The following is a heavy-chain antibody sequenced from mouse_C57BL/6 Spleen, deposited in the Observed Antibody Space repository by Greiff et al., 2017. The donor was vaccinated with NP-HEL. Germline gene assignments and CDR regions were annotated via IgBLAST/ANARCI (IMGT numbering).Heavy chain of an antibody. V-gene: IGHV14-4*01. J-gene: IGHJ2*01. CDR3: TTGGSRIYYFDY. D-gene: IGHD1-1*01. CDR2: IDPENGDT. Sequence: EVNVVESGAELVRPGASVKLSCTASGFNIKDDYMHWVKQRPEQGLEWIGWIDPENGDTEYASKFQGKATITADTSSNTAYLQLSSLTSEDTAVYYCTTGGSRIYYFDYWGQGTTLTVSS. CDR1: GFNIKDDY.